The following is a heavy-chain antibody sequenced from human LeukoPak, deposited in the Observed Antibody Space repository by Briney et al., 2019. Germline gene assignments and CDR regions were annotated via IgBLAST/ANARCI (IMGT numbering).Heavy chain of an antibody. J-gene: IGHJ4*02. Sequence: GGSLRLSCTASKFTFSHYGMQWVRQAPGKGLEWVAVISSDGSIKIYADSVKGRSTLSRDNSINTVDLQMNSLRAEDTAVYYCVKEYHSRGFGAYFDYWGQGTLVTVSS. CDR2: ISSDGSIK. D-gene: IGHD3-3*01. V-gene: IGHV3-30*18. CDR3: VKEYHSRGFGAYFDY. CDR1: KFTFSHYG.